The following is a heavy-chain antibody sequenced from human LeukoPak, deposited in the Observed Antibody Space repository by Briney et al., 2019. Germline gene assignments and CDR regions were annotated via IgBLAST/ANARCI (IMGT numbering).Heavy chain of an antibody. CDR2: ISAYNGNT. CDR1: GYTFTSYG. V-gene: IGHV1-18*01. CDR3: ARGPVVAKIEEYFQH. J-gene: IGHJ1*01. Sequence: ASVKVSCKASGYTFTSYGISWVRQAPGQGLEWMGWISAYNGNTNYAQKLQGRVTMTTDTSTSTAYMELRSLRSDDTAVYYCARGPVVAKIEEYFQHWGQGTLVTVSS. D-gene: IGHD5-12*01.